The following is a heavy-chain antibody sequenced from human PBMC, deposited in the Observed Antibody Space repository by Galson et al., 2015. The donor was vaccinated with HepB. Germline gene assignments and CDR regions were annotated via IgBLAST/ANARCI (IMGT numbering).Heavy chain of an antibody. Sequence: SLRLSCAASGFTFTKSGMHWVRQAPGKGLEWMAVIWSDGTHKYYADSVRGRFSISRDNTNKTLYLHMNSLRAEDTAVYYCAKDAYKSSYYFDSWGQGILVTVSS. J-gene: IGHJ4*02. V-gene: IGHV3-33*06. CDR2: IWSDGTHK. CDR1: GFTFTKSG. CDR3: AKDAYKSSYYFDS. D-gene: IGHD3-16*01.